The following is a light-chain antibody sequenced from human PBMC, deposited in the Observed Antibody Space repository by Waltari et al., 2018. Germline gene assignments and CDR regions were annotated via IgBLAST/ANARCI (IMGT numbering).Light chain of an antibody. J-gene: IGKJ1*01. CDR2: SAS. V-gene: IGKV3-15*01. CDR1: QSVSTN. CDR3: QQYYIPPWT. Sequence: ETVMTQSPATLSVSPGERATLSCRASQSVSTNLAWYQQKPGQAPRLLIYSASIRAAAIPARFSGSGSGTDFTLTISSLQAEDAAFYYCQQYYIPPWTFGQGTKVEI.